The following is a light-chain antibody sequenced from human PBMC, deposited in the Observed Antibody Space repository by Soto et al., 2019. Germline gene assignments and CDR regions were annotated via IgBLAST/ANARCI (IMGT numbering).Light chain of an antibody. Sequence: QSVLTQPASGSGSAGQSITISCTGTSSDVGSYNLVSWYQQHPGKAPKLMLYEVSKRPSGVSNRFSGSKSGNTASLTISGLQAEDEADYYCCSYAGSTTYVFGTGTKVTVL. J-gene: IGLJ1*01. V-gene: IGLV2-23*02. CDR1: SSDVGSYNL. CDR3: CSYAGSTTYV. CDR2: EVS.